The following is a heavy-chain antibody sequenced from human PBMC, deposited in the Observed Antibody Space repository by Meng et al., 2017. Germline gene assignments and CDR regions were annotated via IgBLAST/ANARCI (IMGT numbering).Heavy chain of an antibody. CDR1: GFTFDDYA. Sequence: SLKISCAASGFTFDDYAMHWVRQAPGKGLEWVSGISWNSGSIGYADSVKGRFTISRDNAKNSLYLQMNNLRAEDMTLYYYSKDIKWGRNYYDSSGGFDYWGQGTLVTVSS. CDR3: SKDIKWGRNYYDSSGGFDY. CDR2: ISWNSGSI. D-gene: IGHD3-22*01. J-gene: IGHJ4*02. V-gene: IGHV3-9*03.